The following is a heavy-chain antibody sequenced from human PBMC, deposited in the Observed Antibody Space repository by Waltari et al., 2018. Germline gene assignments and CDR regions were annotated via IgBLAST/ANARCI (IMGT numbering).Heavy chain of an antibody. Sequence: QLQLQESGPGLVKPSETLSLTCPVSGGSISSSRYYWGWISQPPGKGLDWIGGIYYSGSTYYNPSLKSRVTISVDTSKNQFSLKLSSVTAADTAVYYCARSRYQLLYSITMVRETTEAFDIWGQGTMVTVSS. D-gene: IGHD2-2*02. J-gene: IGHJ3*02. CDR2: IYYSGST. V-gene: IGHV4-39*01. CDR1: GGSISSSRYY. CDR3: ARSRYQLLYSITMVRETTEAFDI.